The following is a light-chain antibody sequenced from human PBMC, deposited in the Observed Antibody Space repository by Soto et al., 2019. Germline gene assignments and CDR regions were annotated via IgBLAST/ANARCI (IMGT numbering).Light chain of an antibody. CDR3: QQYSSYSFT. Sequence: DIQMTQSPSTLSASVGDRVTITCRASQRISRWLAWYQRKTGKAPKLLIYDASTLETAVPSRFRGIGSGTEFTLTISSLQPDDFSSYYCQQYSSYSFTFGQGTELDVK. V-gene: IGKV1-5*01. CDR2: DAS. J-gene: IGKJ2*01. CDR1: QRISRW.